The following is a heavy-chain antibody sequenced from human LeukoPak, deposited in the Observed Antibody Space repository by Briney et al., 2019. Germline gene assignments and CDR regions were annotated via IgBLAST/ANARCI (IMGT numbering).Heavy chain of an antibody. CDR2: IWYDGSNK. Sequence: GRSLRLSCAASGFTFSSYGMHWVRQAPGKGLEWVAVIWYDGSNKYYADSVKGRFTISRDNSKNTLYLQMNSLRAEDTAVYYCARDSEYYDILTGGGAFDYWGQGTLVTVSS. J-gene: IGHJ4*02. V-gene: IGHV3-33*01. CDR1: GFTFSSYG. CDR3: ARDSEYYDILTGGGAFDY. D-gene: IGHD3-9*01.